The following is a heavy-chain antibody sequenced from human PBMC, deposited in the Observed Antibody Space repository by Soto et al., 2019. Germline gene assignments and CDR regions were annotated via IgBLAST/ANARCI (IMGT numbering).Heavy chain of an antibody. CDR3: ASDAAIFGVVIMGGMDV. CDR1: GFTFSSYS. V-gene: IGHV3-21*01. J-gene: IGHJ6*02. CDR2: ISSSSSYI. Sequence: GGSLRLSCAPSGFTFSSYSMNWVRQAPGKGLEWVSSISSSSSYIYYSDSVKGRFTISRYNAKNSLYLQMHSLRAEDTAVSSCASDAAIFGVVIMGGMDVWGQGTTVTVYS. D-gene: IGHD3-3*01.